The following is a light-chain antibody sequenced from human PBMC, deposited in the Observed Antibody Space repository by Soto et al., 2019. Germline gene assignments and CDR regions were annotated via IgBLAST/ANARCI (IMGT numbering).Light chain of an antibody. CDR3: QQYGRSPPFT. Sequence: IVLTQSPGTLSLSPGERATLSCRASQSVSSTYIAWYQQNPGQAPRLLIYGASSRATGIPDRFSGSGSGTDFTLTISRLEPEDFAVYFRQQYGRSPPFTFGQGTKVEMK. J-gene: IGKJ2*01. CDR1: QSVSSTY. V-gene: IGKV3-20*01. CDR2: GAS.